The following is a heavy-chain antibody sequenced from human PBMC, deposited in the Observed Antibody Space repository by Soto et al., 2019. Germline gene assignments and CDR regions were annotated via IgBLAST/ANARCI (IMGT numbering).Heavy chain of an antibody. D-gene: IGHD3-3*01. CDR3: ARVPTIFVTGQHDYYYGMDV. CDR2: IYWNDDK. J-gene: IGHJ6*02. Sequence: QITLKESGPTLVKPTQTLTLTCTFSGFSLSTSGVGVGWIRQPPGKALEWLALIYWNDDKRYSPSLKSRLTITKDTSKNQVVLTMTNMDPVDTATYYCARVPTIFVTGQHDYYYGMDVWGQGTTVTVSS. V-gene: IGHV2-5*01. CDR1: GFSLSTSGVG.